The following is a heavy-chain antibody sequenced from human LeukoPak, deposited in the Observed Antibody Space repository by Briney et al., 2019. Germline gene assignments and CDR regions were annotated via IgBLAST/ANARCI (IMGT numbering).Heavy chain of an antibody. CDR3: ARDIYYDSSGYYGSVY. V-gene: IGHV3-48*04. CDR1: GFTFSSYS. Sequence: GGSLRLSCAASGFTFSSYSMNWVRQAPGKGLEWVSYISSSSSTIYYADSVKGRFTISRDNAKNSLYLQMNSLRAEDTAVYYCARDIYYDSSGYYGSVYWGQGTLVTVSS. J-gene: IGHJ4*02. D-gene: IGHD3-22*01. CDR2: ISSSSSTI.